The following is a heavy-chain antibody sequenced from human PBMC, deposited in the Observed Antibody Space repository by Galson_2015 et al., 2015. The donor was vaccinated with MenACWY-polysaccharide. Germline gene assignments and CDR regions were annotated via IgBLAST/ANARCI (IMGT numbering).Heavy chain of an antibody. J-gene: IGHJ4*02. CDR2: ISGSGDSR. Sequence: SLRLSCAASGFTFSNYAMSWVRQAPGKGLEWVSTISGSGDSRYSADSVKGRFTISRDNSKNTLYLQMNSLRAEDTAVYYCAKSASTAQLRYFDCWGQGTLVTVSS. D-gene: IGHD5-18*01. CDR1: GFTFSNYA. V-gene: IGHV3-23*01. CDR3: AKSASTAQLRYFDC.